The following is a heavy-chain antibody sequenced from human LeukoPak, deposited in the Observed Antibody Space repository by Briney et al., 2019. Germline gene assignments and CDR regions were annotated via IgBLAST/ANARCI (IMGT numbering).Heavy chain of an antibody. CDR2: IDPSDSYT. V-gene: IGHV5-10-1*01. Sequence: GESLKISCKGSGYSFTSYWISWVRQMPRKGLEWMGRIDPSDSYTNYSPSFQGHVTISADKSISTAYLQWSSLKASDTAMYYCARSACSSTSCYVFFDYWGQGTLVTVSS. CDR1: GYSFTSYW. CDR3: ARSACSSTSCYVFFDY. D-gene: IGHD2-2*01. J-gene: IGHJ4*02.